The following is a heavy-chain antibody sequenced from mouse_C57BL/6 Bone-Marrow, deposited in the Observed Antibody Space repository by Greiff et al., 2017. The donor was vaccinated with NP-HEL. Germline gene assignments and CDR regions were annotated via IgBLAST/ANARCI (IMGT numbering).Heavy chain of an antibody. V-gene: IGHV5-15*01. Sequence: EVKVVESGGGLVQPGGSLKLSCAASGFTFSDYGMAWVRQAPRKGPEWVAFISNLAYSIYYADTVTGRFTISRENAKNTLYLEMSSLRSEDTAMYYCARQEDYYGSMYYFDYWGQGTTLTVSS. CDR1: GFTFSDYG. CDR2: ISNLAYSI. CDR3: ARQEDYYGSMYYFDY. J-gene: IGHJ2*01. D-gene: IGHD1-1*01.